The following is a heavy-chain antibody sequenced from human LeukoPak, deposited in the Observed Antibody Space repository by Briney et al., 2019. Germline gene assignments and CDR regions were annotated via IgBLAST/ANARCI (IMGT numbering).Heavy chain of an antibody. D-gene: IGHD7-27*01. CDR3: TRGALGILSELDY. CDR1: GFTFHYA. J-gene: IGHJ4*02. Sequence: GGSLRLSCAGSGFTFHYAMHWVRQAAGEGLVWVAGISYDGTNQYYADSVKGRFTISRDNSKNTLYLQMDSLRAEDTAVYYCTRGALGILSELDYWGQGTLVTVSS. V-gene: IGHV3-30-3*01. CDR2: ISYDGTNQ.